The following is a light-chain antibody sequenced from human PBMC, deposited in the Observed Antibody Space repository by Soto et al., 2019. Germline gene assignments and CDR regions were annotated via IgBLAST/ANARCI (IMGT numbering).Light chain of an antibody. CDR3: QQYGSSPYT. J-gene: IGKJ2*01. V-gene: IGKV3-20*01. CDR2: GAS. Sequence: EIVLPQSPGTLSLSPGERPPPSSRASQGVGTSNLAWYQQKPGRAPRLLIYGASSRATGIPDRFSGSGSGTDFTLTISRLEPEDFAVYYCQQYGSSPYTFGQGTKLEIK. CDR1: QGVGTSN.